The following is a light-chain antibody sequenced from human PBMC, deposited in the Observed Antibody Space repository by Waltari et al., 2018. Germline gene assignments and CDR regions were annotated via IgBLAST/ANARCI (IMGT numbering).Light chain of an antibody. CDR1: QSVFYSHNSKNY. CDR3: QQYYSTLVT. Sequence: DIVMTPSPDSLAVSLGERATINCKSSQSVFYSHNSKNYLAWYQQKPGQPPKLLIYGASARESGVPDRFSGSGSGTDFTLTISNLQAADVAVYYCQQYYSTLVTFGGGTKVEIK. CDR2: GAS. J-gene: IGKJ4*01. V-gene: IGKV4-1*01.